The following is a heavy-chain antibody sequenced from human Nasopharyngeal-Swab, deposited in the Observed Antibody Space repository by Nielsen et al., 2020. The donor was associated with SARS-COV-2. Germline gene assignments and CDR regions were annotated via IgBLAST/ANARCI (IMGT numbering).Heavy chain of an antibody. V-gene: IGHV3-23*01. Sequence: GGSLRLSCAASGSTFNNYAMSWVRQAPGKGLEWVSAISGSGGSTYYADSVKGRFTISRDNSKNTLYLQMNSLRAEDTAVYYCAKDFGYGDYWSVYYYYGTDVWGQGTTVTVSS. CDR1: GSTFNNYA. CDR3: AKDFGYGDYWSVYYYYGTDV. CDR2: ISGSGGST. J-gene: IGHJ6*02. D-gene: IGHD4-17*01.